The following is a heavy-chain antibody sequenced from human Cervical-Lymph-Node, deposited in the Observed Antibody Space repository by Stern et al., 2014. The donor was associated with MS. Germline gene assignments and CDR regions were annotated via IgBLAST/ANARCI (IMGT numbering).Heavy chain of an antibody. CDR1: GGTFSSQA. CDR3: ARDEIGQTTTHYYYYGMDV. V-gene: IGHV1-69*01. J-gene: IGHJ6*02. D-gene: IGHD1-1*01. Sequence: VQLVESGAEVKKPGSSVKVSCKASGGTFSSQAISWVRQAPGQGLERLGGIIPRFGAAPYAQKLQGRVTITADESTSTAYMELRSLRSEDTAVYYCARDEIGQTTTHYYYYGMDVWGQGTTVTVS. CDR2: IIPRFGAA.